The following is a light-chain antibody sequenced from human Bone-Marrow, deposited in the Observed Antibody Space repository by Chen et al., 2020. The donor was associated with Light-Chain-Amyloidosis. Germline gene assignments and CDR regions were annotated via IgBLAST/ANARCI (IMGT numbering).Light chain of an antibody. CDR1: DLPTKY. CDR2: RDT. CDR3: QSADSSGPYEVI. V-gene: IGLV3-25*03. Sequence: SYELTQPPSVSVSPGQTARITCSGDDLPTKYAYWYQQKPGQAPVLVIHRDTERPSGISERFSGSSSGTPATLTISGVQAGAEADYHCQSADSSGPYEVIFGGGTKLTVL. J-gene: IGLJ2*01.